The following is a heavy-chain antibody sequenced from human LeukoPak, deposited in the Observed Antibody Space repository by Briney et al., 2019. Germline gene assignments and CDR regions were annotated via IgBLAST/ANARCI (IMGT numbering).Heavy chain of an antibody. V-gene: IGHV4-61*01. CDR1: GGSISSSSYY. Sequence: IPSETLSLTCTVSGGSISSSSYYWSWIRQPPGKGLEWIGYIYYSGSTNYNPSLKSRVTISVDTSKNQFSLKLSSVTAADTAVYYCARGAYYYDSSGLSKNWFDPWGQGTLVTVSS. CDR2: IYYSGST. D-gene: IGHD3-22*01. CDR3: ARGAYYYDSSGLSKNWFDP. J-gene: IGHJ5*02.